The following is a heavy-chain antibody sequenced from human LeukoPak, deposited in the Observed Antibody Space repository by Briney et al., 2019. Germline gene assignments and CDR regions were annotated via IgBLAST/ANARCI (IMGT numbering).Heavy chain of an antibody. J-gene: IGHJ4*02. CDR3: AKALRTTGTTYFDY. Sequence: PGGSLRLSCAASGFTFSNYAMSWVRQAPGKGLKWVSTITTGGSTYYADSVKGRFTISRDNSKNTLYLQMNSLRAEDTAVYYCAKALRTTGTTYFDYWGQGTLVTVSS. V-gene: IGHV3-23*01. D-gene: IGHD1-1*01. CDR2: ITTGGST. CDR1: GFTFSNYA.